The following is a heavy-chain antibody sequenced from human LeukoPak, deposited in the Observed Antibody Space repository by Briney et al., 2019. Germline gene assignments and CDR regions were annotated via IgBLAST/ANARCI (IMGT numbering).Heavy chain of an antibody. CDR3: ASGKLGNWFDP. V-gene: IGHV4-59*08. J-gene: IGHJ5*02. CDR2: IYNSGST. Sequence: SETLSLTCTVSGGSISSYYWSWIRQPPGKGLEWIGYIYNSGSTKYNPSLKSRVTISVDTSKNQFSLKLSSVTAADTAVYYCASGKLGNWFDPWGQGTLVTVSS. CDR1: GGSISSYY. D-gene: IGHD7-27*01.